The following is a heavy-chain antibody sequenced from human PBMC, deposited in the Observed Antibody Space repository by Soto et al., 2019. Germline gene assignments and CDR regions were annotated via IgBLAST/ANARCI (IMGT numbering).Heavy chain of an antibody. V-gene: IGHV1-69*06. CDR3: AREVLVGATLGSLDY. D-gene: IGHD1-26*01. CDR2: IIPIFGTA. CDR1: GGTFSSYA. J-gene: IGHJ4*02. Sequence: GASVKVSCKASGGTFSSYAISWVRQAPGQGLEWMGGIIPIFGTANYAQKFQGRVTITADKSTSTAYMELSSLRSEDTAVYYCAREVLVGATLGSLDYWGQGTLVTV.